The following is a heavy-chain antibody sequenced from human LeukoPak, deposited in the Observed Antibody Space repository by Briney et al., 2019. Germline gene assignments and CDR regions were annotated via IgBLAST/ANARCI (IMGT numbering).Heavy chain of an antibody. V-gene: IGHV3-74*01. J-gene: IGHJ4*02. CDR2: FNSDGRSA. Sequence: GGSLRLSCAASGFTFSSYWMYWVRQAPGKGLVWVSRFNSDGRSAYYADSVKGRFTISRDNAKNTLYLQMNSLRAEDTAVYYCARGRYHLDSWGQGTLVTVSS. D-gene: IGHD1-14*01. CDR1: GFTFSSYW. CDR3: ARGRYHLDS.